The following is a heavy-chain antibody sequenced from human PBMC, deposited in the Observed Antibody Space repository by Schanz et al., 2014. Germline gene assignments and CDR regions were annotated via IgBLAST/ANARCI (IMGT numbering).Heavy chain of an antibody. CDR3: ARENTAVAGMPRVMDV. J-gene: IGHJ6*02. V-gene: IGHV1-2*06. CDR1: GYRFIGYY. CDR2: VLPYSGDT. Sequence: QVLLVQSGAEVKKPGASVKVSCKASGYRFIGYYVHWVRQAPGQGLEWMGRVLPYSGDTNYAQMFQGRVTMTTDTSISTAYMELSRLTSDDTAVFFCARENTAVAGMPRVMDVWGQGTTVTVTS. D-gene: IGHD6-19*01.